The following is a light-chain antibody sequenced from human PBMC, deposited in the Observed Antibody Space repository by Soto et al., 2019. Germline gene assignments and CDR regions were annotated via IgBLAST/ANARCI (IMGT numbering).Light chain of an antibody. V-gene: IGKV3-20*01. Sequence: VLPLYPGILSLSPWERASLSSGARHNITSSWLAWYQEKPGQAPRLLIYGASSRATGIPDRFSGTGSETDFTLTINRLEPEDFAVYYCQQYEISPITFGQGTRLEIK. CDR1: HNITSSW. J-gene: IGKJ5*01. CDR2: GAS. CDR3: QQYEISPIT.